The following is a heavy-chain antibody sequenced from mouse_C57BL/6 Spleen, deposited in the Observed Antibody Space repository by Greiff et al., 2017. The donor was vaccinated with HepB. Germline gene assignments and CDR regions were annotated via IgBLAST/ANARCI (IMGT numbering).Heavy chain of an antibody. Sequence: VQVVESGPELVKPGASVKLSCKASGYTFTSYDINWVKQRPGQGLEWIGWIYPRDGSTKYNEKFKGKATLTVATSSSTAYMELHSLTSEDSAVYFCARYPYYYGSSYVDWYFDVWGTGTTVTVSS. CDR3: ARYPYYYGSSYVDWYFDV. CDR1: GYTFTSYD. CDR2: IYPRDGST. J-gene: IGHJ1*03. V-gene: IGHV1-85*01. D-gene: IGHD1-1*01.